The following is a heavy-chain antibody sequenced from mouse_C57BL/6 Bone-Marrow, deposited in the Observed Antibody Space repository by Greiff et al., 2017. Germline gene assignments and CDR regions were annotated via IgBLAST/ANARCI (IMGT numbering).Heavy chain of an antibody. Sequence: VQLQQSGAELARPGASVKLSCKASGYTFTSYGISWVKQRTGQGLEWIGEIYPRSGNTYYNEKFKGKATLTADKSSSTAYVELSSLTSEDAAVYFCARGVFLYYGSSYWAWFAYWGQGTLVTVSA. CDR1: GYTFTSYG. CDR3: ARGVFLYYGSSYWAWFAY. V-gene: IGHV1-81*01. CDR2: IYPRSGNT. D-gene: IGHD1-1*01. J-gene: IGHJ3*01.